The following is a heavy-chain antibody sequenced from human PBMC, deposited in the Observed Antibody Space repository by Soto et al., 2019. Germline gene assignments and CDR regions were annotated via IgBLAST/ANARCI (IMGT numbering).Heavy chain of an antibody. CDR3: ARSRGSGWSRQYYFDY. CDR2: INPNSGGT. V-gene: IGHV1-2*02. D-gene: IGHD6-19*01. J-gene: IGHJ4*02. CDR1: GYTFTGYY. Sequence: ASVEVSCKASGYTFTGYYMHWVLQAPGQGLEWMGWINPNSGGTNYAQKFQGRVTMTRDTSISTAYMELSRLRSDDTAVYYCARSRGSGWSRQYYFDYWGQGTLVTVSS.